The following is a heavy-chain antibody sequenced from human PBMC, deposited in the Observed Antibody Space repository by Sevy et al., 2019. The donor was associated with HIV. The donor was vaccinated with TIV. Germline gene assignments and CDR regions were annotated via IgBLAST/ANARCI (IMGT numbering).Heavy chain of an antibody. CDR3: ARGYNWNALEGWFDP. D-gene: IGHD1-1*01. V-gene: IGHV4-61*01. J-gene: IGHJ5*02. CDR1: GGSVSSGSYY. Sequence: SETLSLTCTVSGGSVSSGSYYWSWIRQPPGKGLEWIGYIYYSGSTNYNPSLKSRVTISVDTSRNQFSLKLSSVTAADTAVYYCARGYNWNALEGWFDPWGQGTLVTVSS. CDR2: IYYSGST.